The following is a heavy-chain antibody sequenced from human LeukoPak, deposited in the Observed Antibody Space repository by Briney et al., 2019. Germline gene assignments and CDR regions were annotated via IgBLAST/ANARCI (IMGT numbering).Heavy chain of an antibody. CDR1: GGSISSYY. Sequence: SSETLSLTCTVSGGSISSYYWSWIRQPAGKGLEWIGRIYTSGSTNYNPSLKSRVTMSVDTSKNQFSLKLSSVTAADTAVYYCARGPLPGYCSSTSCYIPPGPGYYYYYMDVWGKGTTVTVSS. J-gene: IGHJ6*03. CDR2: IYTSGST. CDR3: ARGPLPGYCSSTSCYIPPGPGYYYYYMDV. V-gene: IGHV4-4*07. D-gene: IGHD2-2*02.